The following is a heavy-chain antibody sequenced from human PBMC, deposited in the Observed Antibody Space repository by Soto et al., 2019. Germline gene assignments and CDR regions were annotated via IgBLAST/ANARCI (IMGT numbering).Heavy chain of an antibody. V-gene: IGHV4-31*03. CDR3: ARMYSSGSGWFHP. CDR2: FYSSGSI. J-gene: IGHJ5*02. CDR1: GYSITADGYY. Sequence: SETLSLTCFVSGYSITADGYYWSWIRHHPGKGLEWIGSFYSSGSIIYNPSLRSRVSISGDTSSNQFSMSLTSVTAADTARYYCARMYSSGSGWFHPWGQGTLVTVSS. D-gene: IGHD6-19*01.